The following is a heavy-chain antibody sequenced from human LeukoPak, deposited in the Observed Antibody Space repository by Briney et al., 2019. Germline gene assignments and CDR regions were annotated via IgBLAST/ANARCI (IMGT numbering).Heavy chain of an antibody. CDR3: ARDHLGVSNWFDP. CDR1: GGSFSGYY. Sequence: SETLPLTCAVYGGSFSGYYWSWIRQPPGKGLEWIGEINHSGSTNYNPSLKSRVTISVDTSKNQFSLKLSSVTAADTAVYYCARDHLGVSNWFDPWGQGTLVTVSS. V-gene: IGHV4-34*01. J-gene: IGHJ5*02. D-gene: IGHD3-16*01. CDR2: INHSGST.